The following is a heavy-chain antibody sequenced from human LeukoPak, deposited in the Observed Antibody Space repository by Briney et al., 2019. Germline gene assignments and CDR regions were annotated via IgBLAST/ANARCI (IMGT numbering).Heavy chain of an antibody. J-gene: IGHJ5*02. CDR3: ARRLAATTFRWFDP. D-gene: IGHD2-15*01. Sequence: PSETLSLTCTVSGGSISSYYWSWIRQPPGKGLEWIGYIYYSGSTNYNPSLKSRVTISVDTSKNQFSLKLSSVTAADTAVYYCARRLAATTFRWFDPWGQGTLVTVSS. CDR2: IYYSGST. CDR1: GGSISSYY. V-gene: IGHV4-59*08.